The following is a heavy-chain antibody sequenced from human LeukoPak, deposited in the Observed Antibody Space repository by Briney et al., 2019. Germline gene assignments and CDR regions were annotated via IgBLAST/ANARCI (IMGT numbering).Heavy chain of an antibody. CDR1: GFTFSSYS. Sequence: GGSLRLSCAASGFTFSSYSMNWVRQAPGKGLEWVSSISSSSSYIYYADSVKGRFTISRDNAKNSLYLQMNSLRAEDTAVYYCARDRYEWLRFFDYWGQGTLVTVSS. J-gene: IGHJ4*02. CDR3: ARDRYEWLRFFDY. CDR2: ISSSSSYI. D-gene: IGHD5-12*01. V-gene: IGHV3-21*01.